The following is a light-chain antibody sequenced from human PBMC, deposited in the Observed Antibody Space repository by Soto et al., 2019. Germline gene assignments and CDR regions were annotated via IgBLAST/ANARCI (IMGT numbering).Light chain of an antibody. CDR2: AAS. Sequence: IQMTQSPSTLSGSVGDRVTITCRASQDIRNELGWYQQRPGKAPKLLIYAASTLQSGVPSRFSASGSGTDFTLTISSLQPDDFATYYCQHYNSYSEALGQGTKVDIK. CDR1: QDIRNE. V-gene: IGKV1-6*01. CDR3: QHYNSYSEA. J-gene: IGKJ1*01.